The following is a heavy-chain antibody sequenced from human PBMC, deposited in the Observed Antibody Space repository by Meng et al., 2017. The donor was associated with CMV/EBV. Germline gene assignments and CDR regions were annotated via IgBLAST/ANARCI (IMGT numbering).Heavy chain of an antibody. D-gene: IGHD6-13*01. CDR1: GFCRSSSGVG. CDR3: ARIAAAGRFDY. J-gene: IGHJ4*02. CDR2: IYWDDDK. V-gene: IGHV2-5*02. Sequence: QITVKESGPTPVNPKHTLTLPRTFSGFCRSSSGVGVGWCRQPPGKAVEWLALIYWDDDKSYSPSLKSRLTITKDTSKNQVVLTMTNMDPVDTATYYCARIAAAGRFDYWGQGTLVTVSS.